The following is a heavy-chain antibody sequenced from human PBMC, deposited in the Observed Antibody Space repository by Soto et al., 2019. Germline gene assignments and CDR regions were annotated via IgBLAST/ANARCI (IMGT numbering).Heavy chain of an antibody. D-gene: IGHD5-18*01. V-gene: IGHV4-4*02. CDR3: ARGKPSGYRFGPRNFFYYGLDV. J-gene: IGHJ6*02. CDR2: IYDSGNT. Sequence: SETLSLTCGVSGDSITTYKWWTWVRQTPGKGLEWIGEIYDSGNTRYNPSLKSRVTISKDTSKNEPSLKLNSVTVADTAVYFCARGKPSGYRFGPRNFFYYGLDVWGPGTTVTVSS. CDR1: GDSITTYKW.